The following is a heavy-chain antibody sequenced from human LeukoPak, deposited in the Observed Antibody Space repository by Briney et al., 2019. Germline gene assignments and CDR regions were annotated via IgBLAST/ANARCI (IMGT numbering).Heavy chain of an antibody. CDR1: GYTLTELY. V-gene: IGHV1-24*01. CDR3: ATRDDFWSGYNLYYFDY. J-gene: IGHJ4*02. CDR2: FDPEDGET. D-gene: IGHD3-3*01. Sequence: ASVKVSCKVSGYTLTELYMHWVRQAPGQGLEWMGGFDPEDGETIYAQKFQGRVTMTEDTSTDTAYMELSSLRSEDTAVYYCATRDDFWSGYNLYYFDYWGQGTLVTVSS.